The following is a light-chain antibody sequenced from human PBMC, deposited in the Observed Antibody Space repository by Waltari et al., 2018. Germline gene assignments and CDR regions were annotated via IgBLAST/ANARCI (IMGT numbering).Light chain of an antibody. J-gene: IGKJ4*01. V-gene: IGKV1-5*03. CDR3: QQYNNYPIT. Sequence: DIQMTQSPSTLSASVGDRVTITCRASQSISSWLAWYQQKPGKAPKLLMYMTSSLESGVPSRFSGSGSGKEFTLTISSLQPDDFATYYCQQYNNYPITFGGGTKVEIK. CDR1: QSISSW. CDR2: MTS.